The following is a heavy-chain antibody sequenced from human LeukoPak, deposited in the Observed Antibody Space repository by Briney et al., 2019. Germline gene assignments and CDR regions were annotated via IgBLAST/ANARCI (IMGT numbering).Heavy chain of an antibody. J-gene: IGHJ5*02. V-gene: IGHV4-59*08. CDR3: ARHSDYGDYKAEVWFDP. CDR1: GGSISSYY. CDR2: IYYSGST. D-gene: IGHD4-17*01. Sequence: PSETLSLTCTVSGGSISSYYWSWIRQPPGKGLEWIGYIYYSGSTNYNPSLKSRVTISVDTSKNQFSLKLSSVTAADTAMYYCARHSDYGDYKAEVWFDPWGQGTLVTVSS.